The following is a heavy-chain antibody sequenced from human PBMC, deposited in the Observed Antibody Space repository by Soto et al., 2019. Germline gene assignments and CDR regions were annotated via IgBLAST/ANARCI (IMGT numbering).Heavy chain of an antibody. D-gene: IGHD4-4*01. J-gene: IGHJ6*02. CDR1: GYTFTIYG. V-gene: IGHV1-18*01. CDR3: ARGLYSKSFRFSGMDV. Sequence: ASVKVSCKASGYTFTIYGISWVRQAPVQGLEWMGCISAYNGNTNYAQKLQGRVTMTTDTSTSTAYMELRSLRSDDTAVYYCARGLYSKSFRFSGMDVWGQGTTVTVSS. CDR2: ISAYNGNT.